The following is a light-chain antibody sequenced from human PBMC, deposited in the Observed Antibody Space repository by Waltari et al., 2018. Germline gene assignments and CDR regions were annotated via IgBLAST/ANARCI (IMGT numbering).Light chain of an antibody. J-gene: IGKJ3*01. CDR1: QSIGSW. CDR3: QRYNSYPIT. Sequence: DIQMTQSPSTLSASVGDRVTITCRASQSIGSWLAWYQQKPGKAPKLLIYEATSLESGVPSRFSARGSGTEFTLTSSSLQPDDFATYYCQRYNSYPITFGPGTKVDI. CDR2: EAT. V-gene: IGKV1-5*03.